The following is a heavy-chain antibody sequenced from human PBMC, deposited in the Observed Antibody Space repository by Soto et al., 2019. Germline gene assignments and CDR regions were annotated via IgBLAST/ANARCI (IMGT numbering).Heavy chain of an antibody. D-gene: IGHD2-2*01. Sequence: QVQLQQWGAGLLKPSETLSLTCAVYGGSFSGYYWSWIRQPPGKGLEWIGEINHSGSTNYNPSLKSRVTISVDTSKNQFSLXLSXVXXADTAVYYCARGVVPAANDYYYYYMDVWGKGTTVTVSS. CDR2: INHSGST. CDR1: GGSFSGYY. V-gene: IGHV4-34*01. J-gene: IGHJ6*03. CDR3: ARGVVPAANDYYYYYMDV.